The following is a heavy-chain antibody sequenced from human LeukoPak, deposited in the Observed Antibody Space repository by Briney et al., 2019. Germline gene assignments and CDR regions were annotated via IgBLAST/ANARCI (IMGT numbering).Heavy chain of an antibody. J-gene: IGHJ4*02. CDR2: INHSGST. D-gene: IGHD1-26*01. V-gene: IGHV4-34*01. CDR1: AGSLSGHY. Sequence: SETRSLTCAVYAGSLSGHYWSWVRQPPGRGLEWIGDINHSGSTNYNPSVKSLVSISIDPSMNQLSLNLRSVTAADTAVYFCAGAVTLYTGSYYSPHRPLDYWGQGTLVSVSS. CDR3: AGAVTLYTGSYYSPHRPLDY.